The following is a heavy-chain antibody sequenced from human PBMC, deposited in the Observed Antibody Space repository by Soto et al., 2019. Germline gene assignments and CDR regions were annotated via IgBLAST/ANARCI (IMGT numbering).Heavy chain of an antibody. CDR1: GFTFSSYG. CDR2: LSGSGDTT. J-gene: IGHJ6*02. V-gene: IGHV3-23*01. CDR3: AKGTQFFYYYAMDV. Sequence: PGGSLRLSCAASGFTFSSYGMNWVRQAPGKGLEWVSALSGSGDTTYYADSVRGRFSISRDNSKNTLYLQMSSLRGEDTAVYYCAKGTQFFYYYAMDVWGQGTKVTVSS.